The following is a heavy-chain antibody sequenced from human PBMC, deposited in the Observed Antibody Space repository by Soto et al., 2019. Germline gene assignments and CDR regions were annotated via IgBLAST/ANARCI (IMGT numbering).Heavy chain of an antibody. D-gene: IGHD2-15*01. CDR3: AHSPCSGCTCYLFDY. J-gene: IGHJ4*02. V-gene: IGHV2-5*02. CDR1: GFSLSTSGVG. Sequence: QITLRESGPPLVKPTQTLTLTCTISGFSLSTSGVGVGWIRQPPGKSLEWLALIYWDDVQRYSPSLKTRLTITKDTSRSQVVLTMTNMDPVDTATYYCAHSPCSGCTCYLFDYWGQGTLVTVSS. CDR2: IYWDDVQ.